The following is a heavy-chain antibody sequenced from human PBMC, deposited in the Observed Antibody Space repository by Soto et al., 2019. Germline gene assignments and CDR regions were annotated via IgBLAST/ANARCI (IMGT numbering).Heavy chain of an antibody. Sequence: SETLSLTCAVYGGSFSGYYWSWIRQPPGKGLEWIGEINHSGSTNYNPSLKSRVTISVDTSKNQFSLKLSSVTAADTAVYYCAIGNTDTSSFSVDYWGQGTLVPVSS. J-gene: IGHJ4*02. CDR3: AIGNTDTSSFSVDY. D-gene: IGHD6-6*01. CDR2: INHSGST. V-gene: IGHV4-34*01. CDR1: GGSFSGYY.